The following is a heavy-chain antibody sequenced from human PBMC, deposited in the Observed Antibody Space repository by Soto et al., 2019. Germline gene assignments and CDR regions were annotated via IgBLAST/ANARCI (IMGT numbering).Heavy chain of an antibody. CDR1: VGSFIDYY. V-gene: IGHV4-34*01. D-gene: IGHD2-8*01. CDR2: INHSGST. J-gene: IGHJ4*02. Sequence: SETLSLTCAFYVGSFIDYYWSWIRQPPGKGLEGIGEINHSGSTNYNPSLKSRVAISVDTSKNQFSLKLSSVTAADTAVYYCASTQWGYFDYWGQGTLVTVSS. CDR3: ASTQWGYFDY.